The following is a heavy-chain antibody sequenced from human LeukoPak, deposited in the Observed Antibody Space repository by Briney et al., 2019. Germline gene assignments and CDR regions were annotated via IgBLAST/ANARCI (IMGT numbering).Heavy chain of an antibody. D-gene: IGHD3-16*01. J-gene: IGHJ6*03. CDR1: GGSFSEYY. CDR3: ARGSGGEGGTVFFYYYLDV. Sequence: SETLSLTCGVSGGSFSEYYWSWVRQPPGKGLEWIGKINDSEGTNYNPSFKSRVSISVDTSKNQFSLNLTSVTAADTALYYCARGSGGEGGTVFFYYYLDVWGKGTTVTVTS. V-gene: IGHV4-34*01. CDR2: INDSEGT.